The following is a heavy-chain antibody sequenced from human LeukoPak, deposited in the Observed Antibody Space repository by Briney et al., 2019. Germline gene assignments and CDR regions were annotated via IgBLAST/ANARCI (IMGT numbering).Heavy chain of an antibody. CDR2: IWYDGSNK. D-gene: IGHD3-22*01. J-gene: IGHJ5*02. CDR3: ARDSDYFYDSSGYPWFDP. V-gene: IGHV3-33*01. CDR1: GFTFSSYG. Sequence: GGSLRLSCAASGFTFSSYGMHWVRQAPGKGLEWVAVIWYDGSNKYYGDSVKGRFTISRDNSKKTLYLQMNSLGAEDTAVYYCARDSDYFYDSSGYPWFDPWGQGTLVTVSS.